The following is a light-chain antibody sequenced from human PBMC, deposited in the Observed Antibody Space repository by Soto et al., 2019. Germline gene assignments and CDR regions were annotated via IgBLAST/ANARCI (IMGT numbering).Light chain of an antibody. V-gene: IGLV2-8*01. J-gene: IGLJ2*01. CDR3: SSYAGSNNVL. CDR1: SSDVGGYNY. CDR2: EVS. Sequence: QSALTQPPSASGSPGHSVTISCTGTSSDVGGYNYVSWYQQHPGKAPQLMIYEVSRRPSGVPDRFSGSKSGNTASLTVSGLHAEDEADYYCSSYAGSNNVLFGGGTKLTVL.